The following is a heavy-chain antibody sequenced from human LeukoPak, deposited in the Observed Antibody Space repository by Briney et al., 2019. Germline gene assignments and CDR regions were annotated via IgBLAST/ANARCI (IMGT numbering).Heavy chain of an antibody. CDR1: GYTFTGYY. CDR3: AREFPRTSGFDY. CDR2: IYPNSGGT. V-gene: IGHV1-2*02. D-gene: IGHD1-26*01. J-gene: IGHJ4*02. Sequence: GASVKVSCKASGYTFTGYYMHWVRQAPGQGLEWMGWIYPNSGGTGYAQNFQGRVTMTWDTSITTAYMELNRLTSDDTAVYYCAREFPRTSGFDYWGQGRLVTVSS.